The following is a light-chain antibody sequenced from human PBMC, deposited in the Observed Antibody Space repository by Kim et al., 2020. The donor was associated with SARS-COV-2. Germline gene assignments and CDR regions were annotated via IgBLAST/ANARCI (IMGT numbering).Light chain of an antibody. J-gene: IGKJ1*01. CDR1: QTISGNY. CDR3: QQYGGSPWT. CDR2: GAS. V-gene: IGKV3-20*01. Sequence: SPGERATPSGTARQTISGNYLAGYQQTPGQAPRVLIHGASSRATGIPDRFSGSGSGTDFTLTISRLEPEDFAVYYCQQYGGSPWTFGHGTKVEIK.